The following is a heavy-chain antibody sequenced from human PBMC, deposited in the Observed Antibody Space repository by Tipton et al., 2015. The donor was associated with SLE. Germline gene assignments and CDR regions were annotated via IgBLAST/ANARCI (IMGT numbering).Heavy chain of an antibody. CDR2: MYYSGNT. J-gene: IGHJ3*02. CDR1: GVSISSRTYY. Sequence: TLSLTCTVSGVSISSRTYYWGWIRQPPGKGLEWIGSMYYSGNTYYNPSLKSRVTISLDTSKNQFSLKLRSVTAADTAVYYCVRPGSSSPHDAFDMWGQGTMVTVSS. D-gene: IGHD6-6*01. CDR3: VRPGSSSPHDAFDM. V-gene: IGHV4-39*07.